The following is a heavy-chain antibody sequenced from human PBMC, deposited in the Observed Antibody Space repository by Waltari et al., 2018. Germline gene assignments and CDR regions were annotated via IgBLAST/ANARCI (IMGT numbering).Heavy chain of an antibody. CDR2: IYSGGSST. CDR1: GFTFSSYA. Sequence: EVQLLESGGGLVQPGGSLRLSCAASGFTFSSYAMSWVRQAPGKGLEWVSVIYSGGSSTYYADSVKGRFTISRDNSKNTLYLQMNSLRAEDTAVYYCAKGVNGGGYFVFDYWGQGTLVTVSS. CDR3: AKGVNGGGYFVFDY. D-gene: IGHD1-26*01. V-gene: IGHV3-23*03. J-gene: IGHJ4*02.